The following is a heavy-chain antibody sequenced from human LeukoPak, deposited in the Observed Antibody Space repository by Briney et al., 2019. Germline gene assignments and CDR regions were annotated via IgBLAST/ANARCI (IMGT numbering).Heavy chain of an antibody. J-gene: IGHJ4*02. CDR2: INHSGST. CDR3: ARAARYYFDY. CDR1: GGSFSGYY. V-gene: IGHV4-34*01. Sequence: SETLSLTCAVYGGSFSGYYWSWIRQPPGKGLEWIGEINHSGSTDYNPSLKSRVTISVDTSKNQFSLKLSSVTAADTAVYYCARAARYYFDYWGQGTLVTVS. D-gene: IGHD6-6*01.